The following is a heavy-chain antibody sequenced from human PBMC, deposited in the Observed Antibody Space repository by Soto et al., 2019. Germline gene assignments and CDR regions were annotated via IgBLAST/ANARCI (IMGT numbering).Heavy chain of an antibody. Sequence: GGSLRLSCAASGSIFSSYGMHWVRQAPGKGLEWVAVTPYDGRNNNYADSVRGRFTISRDNSKNTLYRQMNSLRAEDTVVYYCAKDVLYAFDIWGQGPMVTVSS. J-gene: IGHJ3*02. V-gene: IGHV3-30*18. CDR2: TPYDGRNN. CDR1: GSIFSSYG. CDR3: AKDVLYAFDI. D-gene: IGHD2-15*01.